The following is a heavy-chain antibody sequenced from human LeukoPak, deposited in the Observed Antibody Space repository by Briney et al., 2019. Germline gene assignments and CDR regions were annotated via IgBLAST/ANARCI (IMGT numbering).Heavy chain of an antibody. V-gene: IGHV3-30*02. Sequence: PGGSLRLSCAASGFTFSSYGMHWVRQTPGKGLEWVAFIRYDGSNKNYSGSVKGRFTISRDNSKNTLYLQMNSLRAEDTAVYYCAKLAGTAPFDYWGQGTLVTVSS. CDR3: AKLAGTAPFDY. CDR1: GFTFSSYG. D-gene: IGHD1-1*01. CDR2: IRYDGSNK. J-gene: IGHJ4*02.